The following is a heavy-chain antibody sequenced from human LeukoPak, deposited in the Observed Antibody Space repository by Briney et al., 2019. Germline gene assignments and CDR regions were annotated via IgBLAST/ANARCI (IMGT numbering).Heavy chain of an antibody. Sequence: GGSLRLSCAASGFTFDDYTMHWVRQAPGKGLEWVSLISWDGGSTYYADSVKGRFTISRDNSKNSLYLQMNSLRTEDTALYYCAKDQGNYYGMDVWGQGTTVTVSS. V-gene: IGHV3-43*01. CDR2: ISWDGGST. J-gene: IGHJ6*02. CDR3: AKDQGNYYGMDV. CDR1: GFTFDDYT.